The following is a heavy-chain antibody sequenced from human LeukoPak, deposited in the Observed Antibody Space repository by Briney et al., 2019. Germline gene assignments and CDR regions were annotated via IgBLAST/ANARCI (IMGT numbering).Heavy chain of an antibody. CDR1: GSSISSSNYY. V-gene: IGHV4-39*07. Sequence: PSETLSLTCTVSGSSISSSNYYWRWIRQPPGKGLEWIGNIYHTGSTYYIPSLKSRVTISVDTSKNQFSLKLSSVTAADTAVYYCARVFSGWYHYMDVWGKGTTVTVSS. CDR2: IYHTGST. CDR3: ARVFSGWYHYMDV. D-gene: IGHD6-19*01. J-gene: IGHJ6*03.